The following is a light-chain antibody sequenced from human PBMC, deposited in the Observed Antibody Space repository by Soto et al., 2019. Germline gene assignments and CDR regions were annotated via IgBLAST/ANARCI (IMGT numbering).Light chain of an antibody. Sequence: QSVLTQPPSVSGAPGQRVTISCTGSSSNIGAGYDVHWYHQLPGTSPKLLIYGNTNRPSGVPDRFSGSKSGTSASLAITGLQAEDEADYYCQSHDTSLSGYVFGTGTKLTVL. CDR1: SSNIGAGYD. J-gene: IGLJ1*01. V-gene: IGLV1-40*01. CDR3: QSHDTSLSGYV. CDR2: GNT.